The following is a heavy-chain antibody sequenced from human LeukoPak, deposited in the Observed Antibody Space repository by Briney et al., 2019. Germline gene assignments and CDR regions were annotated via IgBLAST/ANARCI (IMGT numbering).Heavy chain of an antibody. V-gene: IGHV1-2*02. CDR3: ARMGSSSSGDYFDY. Sequence: GASVKVSCKASGYTFTGYYMHWVRQAPGQGLEWMGWINPNSGGTNYAQKFQGRVTMTRDTSISTAYMELSRLRSDDTAVYYCARMGSSSSGDYFDYWGQGTLVTVSS. J-gene: IGHJ4*02. CDR1: GYTFTGYY. D-gene: IGHD6-6*01. CDR2: INPNSGGT.